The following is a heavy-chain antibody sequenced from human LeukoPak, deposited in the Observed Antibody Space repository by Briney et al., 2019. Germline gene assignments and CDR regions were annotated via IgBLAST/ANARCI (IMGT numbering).Heavy chain of an antibody. CDR1: GFTFSSYA. Sequence: GGSLRLSCAASGFTFSSYAMSWVRQAPGEGLEWVSAISGSGGSTYYADSVKGRFTISRDNSKNTLYLQMNSLRAEDTAVYYCAKVQALGYCSSTSCYYFDYWGQGTLVTVSS. V-gene: IGHV3-23*01. CDR3: AKVQALGYCSSTSCYYFDY. CDR2: ISGSGGST. D-gene: IGHD2-2*01. J-gene: IGHJ4*02.